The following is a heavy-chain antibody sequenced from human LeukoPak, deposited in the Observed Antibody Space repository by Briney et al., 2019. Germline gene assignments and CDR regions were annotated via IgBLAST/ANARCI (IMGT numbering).Heavy chain of an antibody. CDR1: GYSFTNYW. CDR3: ARRVDCSSTSCNLFDY. D-gene: IGHD2-2*01. CDR2: IYPGDSDT. V-gene: IGHV5-51*01. J-gene: IGHJ4*02. Sequence: GESLKISCRGSGYSFTNYWIGWVRQMPGKGLEWMGIIYPGDSDTRYSPSFQGQVTISADKSVSTAYLQWRSLKASDTAMYYCARRVDCSSTSCNLFDYWGQGTLVTVSS.